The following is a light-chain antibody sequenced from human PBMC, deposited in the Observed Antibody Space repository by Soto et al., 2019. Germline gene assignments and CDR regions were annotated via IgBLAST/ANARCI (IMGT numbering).Light chain of an antibody. J-gene: IGKJ1*01. CDR3: QQYFNTPRT. V-gene: IGKV4-1*01. Sequence: DIVMTQSPDSLSVSLGERAVINCKSSQSIFYSSNNKNYLVWYQLKSGQPPKMLIYWASTRESGVPDRFNGSGSGTDFTLTISNLQAEDVAVYFCQQYFNTPRTFGQGTRVEI. CDR2: WAS. CDR1: QSIFYSSNNKNY.